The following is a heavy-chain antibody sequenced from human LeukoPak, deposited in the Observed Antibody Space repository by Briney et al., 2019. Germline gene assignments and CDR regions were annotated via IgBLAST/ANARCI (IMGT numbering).Heavy chain of an antibody. CDR3: AKNRDSSDYPRDFDF. Sequence: GGSLRLSCAAFGFTFSNGMHWVRQIPGKGLEWVAFIRHDGSYQQYADSVKGRFTVSRDNSKDMVYLQMNSLRTEDTAVYYCAKNRDSSDYPRDFDFWGQGTLVTVSS. J-gene: IGHJ4*02. CDR2: IRHDGSYQ. D-gene: IGHD3-22*01. CDR1: GFTFSNG. V-gene: IGHV3-30*02.